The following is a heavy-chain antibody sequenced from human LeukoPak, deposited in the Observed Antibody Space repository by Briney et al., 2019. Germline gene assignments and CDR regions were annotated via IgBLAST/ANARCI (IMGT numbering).Heavy chain of an antibody. CDR1: GFTFGDYA. J-gene: IGHJ4*02. D-gene: IGHD5-24*01. Sequence: GGSLRLSCTASGFTFGDYAMSWFRQAPGKGLEWVGFIRSKAYGRTTEYAASVEGRFTISRDDSKNSVYLQMNSLKTEDTAVYYCANFFGNNFGFWGQGTLVTVSS. CDR3: ANFFGNNFGF. V-gene: IGHV3-49*03. CDR2: IRSKAYGRTT.